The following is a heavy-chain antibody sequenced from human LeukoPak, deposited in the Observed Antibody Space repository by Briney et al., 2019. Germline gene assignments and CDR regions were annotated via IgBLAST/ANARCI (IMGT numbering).Heavy chain of an antibody. CDR1: GFTFSSYG. CDR2: ISNNGGTI. V-gene: IGHV3-48*04. CDR3: ARDAYTYGMVFDY. Sequence: GGSLRLSCAASGFTFSSYGMNWVRQAPGKGLEWVSYISNNGGTISYADSVKGRFTISRDNAKNSLFLQMNSLRAKDTAVYYCARDAYTYGMVFDYWGQGTLVTVSS. J-gene: IGHJ4*02. D-gene: IGHD5-18*01.